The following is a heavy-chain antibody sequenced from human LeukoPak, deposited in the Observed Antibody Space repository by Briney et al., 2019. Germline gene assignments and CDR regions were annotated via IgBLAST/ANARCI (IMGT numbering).Heavy chain of an antibody. CDR3: ARGPRTTGTTWGFDY. CDR1: GGTCSSYA. Sequence: ASVKVSCKASGGTCSSYAISWVRQAPGQGLEWMGRIIPILGIANYAQKFQGRVTITADKSTSTAYMELSSLRSEDTAVYYCARGPRTTGTTWGFDYWGQGTLVIVSS. J-gene: IGHJ4*02. D-gene: IGHD1-1*01. V-gene: IGHV1-69*04. CDR2: IIPILGIA.